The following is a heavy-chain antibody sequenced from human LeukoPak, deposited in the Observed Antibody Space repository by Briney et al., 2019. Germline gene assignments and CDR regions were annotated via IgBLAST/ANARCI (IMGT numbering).Heavy chain of an antibody. CDR3: AREGNDSSGYLSY. CDR1: GYTFTSYD. CDR2: MNPNSGNT. J-gene: IGHJ4*02. D-gene: IGHD3-22*01. V-gene: IGHV1-8*01. Sequence: ASVTVSCTASGYTFTSYDINWVRQATGQGLEWMGWMNPNSGNTGYAQKFQGRVTMTRNTSISTAYMQLSSLRSEDTAVYYCAREGNDSSGYLSYWGQGTLVTVSS.